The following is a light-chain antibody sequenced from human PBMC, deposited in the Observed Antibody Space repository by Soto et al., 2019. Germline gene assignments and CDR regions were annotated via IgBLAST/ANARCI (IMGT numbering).Light chain of an antibody. V-gene: IGLV1-44*01. CDR2: SNN. CDR1: SSNIGSNT. J-gene: IGLJ2*01. Sequence: QSVLTQPPSASGTPGQRVTISCSGSSSNIGSNTVNWYQQVPRTAPKLLIYSNNQRPSGVPDRFSGSKSGTSVSLAISGLQSEDEADYYCAAWDDRLNGVVLGGGTKLTVL. CDR3: AAWDDRLNGVV.